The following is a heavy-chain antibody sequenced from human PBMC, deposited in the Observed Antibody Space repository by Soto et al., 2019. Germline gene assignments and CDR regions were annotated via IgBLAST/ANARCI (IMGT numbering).Heavy chain of an antibody. J-gene: IGHJ5*02. Sequence: LGESLKISCKGSGYTFTTYWISWVRQMPGKGLEWMGTIDPSDSYTTYSPSFQGHVTISADRSISTAYLQWSSPKASDTAMYFCARHLWFERPDNWLDPWGQGTLVTVSS. V-gene: IGHV5-10-1*01. CDR3: ARHLWFERPDNWLDP. D-gene: IGHD3-10*01. CDR2: IDPSDSYT. CDR1: GYTFTTYW.